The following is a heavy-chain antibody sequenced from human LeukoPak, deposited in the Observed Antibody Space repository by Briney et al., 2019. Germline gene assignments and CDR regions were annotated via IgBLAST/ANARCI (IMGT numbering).Heavy chain of an antibody. D-gene: IGHD6-6*01. CDR2: ISSSSSTI. V-gene: IGHV3-48*01. CDR1: GFTFSSYA. J-gene: IGHJ4*02. CDR3: ATIPSIAAGN. Sequence: GGSLRLSCAASGFTFSSYAMSWVRQAPGKGLEWVSYISSSSSTIYYADSVKGRFTISRDNAKNSLYLQMNSLRAEDTAVYYCATIPSIAAGNWGQGTLVTVSS.